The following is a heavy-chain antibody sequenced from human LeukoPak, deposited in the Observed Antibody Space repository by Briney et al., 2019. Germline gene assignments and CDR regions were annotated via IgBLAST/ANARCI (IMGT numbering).Heavy chain of an antibody. D-gene: IGHD3-10*01. CDR1: GGPFSSYA. Sequence: GASVKVSCEASGGPFSSYALRWVRQAPGQGLEWMGGLIPLFGTAHYAQKLRGRVTITADKSTSTAYMELSSLRSEDTAVYYCARAVWFGELGSYYYYMDVWGKGTTVTVSS. V-gene: IGHV1-69*06. CDR3: ARAVWFGELGSYYYYMDV. J-gene: IGHJ6*03. CDR2: LIPLFGTA.